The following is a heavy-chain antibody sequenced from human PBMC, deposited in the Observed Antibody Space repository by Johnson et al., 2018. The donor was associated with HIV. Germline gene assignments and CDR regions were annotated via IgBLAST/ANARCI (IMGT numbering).Heavy chain of an antibody. Sequence: QLVESGGGVVQPGRSLRLSCAASGFTFSSYDMHWVRQATGKGLEWVSAIGTAGDTYYPGSVKGRFTISRENAKNSLYLQMNSLRVEDTALYFCATVWRNEGRHSFDVWGLGTMVTVSS. CDR1: GFTFSSYD. CDR2: IGTAGDT. J-gene: IGHJ3*01. CDR3: ATVWRNEGRHSFDV. D-gene: IGHD1-1*01. V-gene: IGHV3-13*01.